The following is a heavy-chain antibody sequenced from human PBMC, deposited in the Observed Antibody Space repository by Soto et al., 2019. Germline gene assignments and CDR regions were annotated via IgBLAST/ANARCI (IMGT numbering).Heavy chain of an antibody. V-gene: IGHV1-18*04. CDR1: GYTFTSYG. J-gene: IGHJ5*02. Sequence: ASVKVSCKASGYTFTSYGISWVRQAPGQGLEWMGLISAYNGNTNYAQKLQGRVTMTTDTSTSTAYMELRSLRSDDTAVYYCAREGVVVVPAAHPTYNWFDPWGQGTLFTVSS. CDR3: AREGVVVVPAAHPTYNWFDP. D-gene: IGHD2-2*01. CDR2: ISAYNGNT.